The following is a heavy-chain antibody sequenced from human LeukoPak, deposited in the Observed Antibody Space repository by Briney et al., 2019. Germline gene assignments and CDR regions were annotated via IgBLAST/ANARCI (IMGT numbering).Heavy chain of an antibody. V-gene: IGHV1-2*02. CDR2: INPNSGGT. CDR1: GYTFTCYY. D-gene: IGHD2-15*01. Sequence: ASVKVSCKASGYTFTCYYMHWVRQAPGQGLEWMGWINPNSGGTNYAQKFQGRVTMTRDTSISTAYMELSRLRSDDTAVYYCARGRYCSGGSCYFDYWGQGTLVTDSS. CDR3: ARGRYCSGGSCYFDY. J-gene: IGHJ4*02.